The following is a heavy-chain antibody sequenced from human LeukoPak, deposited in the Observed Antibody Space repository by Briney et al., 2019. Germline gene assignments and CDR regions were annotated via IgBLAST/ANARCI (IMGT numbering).Heavy chain of an antibody. CDR3: AKLLGMVTTYDY. V-gene: IGHV3-7*01. CDR2: INPDGSQK. CDR1: GFTFSGNW. J-gene: IGHJ4*02. Sequence: GGSLTLSCEASGFTFSGNWMSWVRQAPGKGLEWVASINPDGSQKFYVDSVKGRFTISRDNTKTSLYLQMNSLGAKDTAMYYCAKLLGMVTTYDYWGQGTRVTVSS. D-gene: IGHD1-26*01.